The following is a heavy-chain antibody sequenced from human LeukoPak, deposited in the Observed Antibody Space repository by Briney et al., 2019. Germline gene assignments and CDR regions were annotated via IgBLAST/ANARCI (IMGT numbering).Heavy chain of an antibody. CDR1: GFSVSSTY. D-gene: IGHD2/OR15-2a*01. CDR3: ARDLSYFDY. J-gene: IGHJ4*02. Sequence: GGSLRLSCAVSGFSVSSTYMTWVRQAPGKGLEWVSITYSDGNTYYAESARGRFTVSRGYSKNTLYLQMKSLRVEDTAFYYCARDLSYFDYWGQGTLVTVSS. CDR2: TYSDGNT. V-gene: IGHV3-53*01.